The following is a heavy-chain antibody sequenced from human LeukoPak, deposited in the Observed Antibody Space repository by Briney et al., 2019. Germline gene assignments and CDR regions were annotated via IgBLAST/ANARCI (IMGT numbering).Heavy chain of an antibody. CDR2: ISGSGGST. D-gene: IGHD3-3*01. J-gene: IGHJ4*02. Sequence: AGSLRLSCAASGFTFSSHAMSWVRQAPGKGLEWVSAISGSGGSTYYADSVKGRFTISRDNSKNTLYLQMNSLRAEDTAVYYCAKHGYYDFWTGGFDYWGQGTLVTVSS. CDR1: GFTFSSHA. V-gene: IGHV3-23*01. CDR3: AKHGYYDFWTGGFDY.